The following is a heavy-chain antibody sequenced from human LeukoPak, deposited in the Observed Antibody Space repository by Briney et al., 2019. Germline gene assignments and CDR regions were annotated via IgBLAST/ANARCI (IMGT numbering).Heavy chain of an antibody. CDR1: GGSISSYY. CDR2: IYYSGST. V-gene: IGHV4-59*12. CDR3: ARNSGSSFNYYYGMDV. Sequence: PSETLSLTCTVSGGSISSYYWSWIRQPPGKGLEWIGYIYYSGSTNYNPSLKSRVTISVDTSKNQFSLKLSSVTAADTAVYYCARNSGSSFNYYYGMDVWGQGTTVTVSS. J-gene: IGHJ6*02. D-gene: IGHD1-26*01.